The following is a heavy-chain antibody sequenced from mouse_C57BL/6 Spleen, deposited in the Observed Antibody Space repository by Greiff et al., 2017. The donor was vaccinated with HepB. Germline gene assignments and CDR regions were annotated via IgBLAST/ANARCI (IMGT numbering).Heavy chain of an antibody. Sequence: QVQLQQPGAELVKPGASVKLSCKASGYTFTSYWMHWVKQRPGRGLEWIGRIDPNSGGTKYNEKFKSKATLTVDTPSIAAYMQLSSLTAEDSAVDYCARERVSTRVTTGEAWVAYWGQGTLVTVSA. CDR1: GYTFTSYW. D-gene: IGHD2-12*01. V-gene: IGHV1-72*01. J-gene: IGHJ3*01. CDR3: ARERVSTRVTTGEAWVAY. CDR2: IDPNSGGT.